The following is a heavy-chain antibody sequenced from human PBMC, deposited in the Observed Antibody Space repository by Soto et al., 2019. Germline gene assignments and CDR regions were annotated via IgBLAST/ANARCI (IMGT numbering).Heavy chain of an antibody. D-gene: IGHD2-2*02. CDR2: MNPNSGNT. CDR3: ARVVRPSVPAAIGYYYGMDV. Sequence: ASVKVSCKASGYTFTSYDINWVRQATGQGLEWMGWMNPNSGNTGYAQKFQGRVTMTRNTSISTAYMELSSLRSEDTAVYYCARVVRPSVPAAIGYYYGMDVWGQGTTVTVSS. CDR1: GYTFTSYD. J-gene: IGHJ6*02. V-gene: IGHV1-8*01.